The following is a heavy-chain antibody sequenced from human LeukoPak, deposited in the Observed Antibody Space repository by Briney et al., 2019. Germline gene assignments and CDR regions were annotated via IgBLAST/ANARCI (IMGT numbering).Heavy chain of an antibody. J-gene: IGHJ6*02. D-gene: IGHD2-15*01. Sequence: GRSLRLSCVGSGFTFDEYAIHWVRQVPGKGLEWVSGINWNSGNIGYADSVKGRFTISRDNAKNSLYLQMNSLRAEDTAVYYCRALRYCSGGSCPYYYYYGMDVWGQGTTVTVSS. CDR3: RALRYCSGGSCPYYYYYGMDV. CDR1: GFTFDEYA. CDR2: INWNSGNI. V-gene: IGHV3-9*01.